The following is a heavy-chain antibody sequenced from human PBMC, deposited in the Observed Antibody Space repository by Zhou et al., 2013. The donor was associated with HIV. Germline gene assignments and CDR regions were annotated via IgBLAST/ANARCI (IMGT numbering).Heavy chain of an antibody. V-gene: IGHV1-69*04. CDR1: GGTFSSYA. J-gene: IGHJ4*02. CDR2: IIPILGIA. Sequence: QVQLVQSGAEVKKPGSSVKVSCKASGGTFSSYAISWVRQAPGQGLEWMGRIIPILGIANYAQKFQGRVTITADKSTSTAYMELSSLRSEDTAVYYCASNPPFGGSFDYWGQGTLVTVSS. D-gene: IGHD3-16*01. CDR3: ASNPPFGGSFDY.